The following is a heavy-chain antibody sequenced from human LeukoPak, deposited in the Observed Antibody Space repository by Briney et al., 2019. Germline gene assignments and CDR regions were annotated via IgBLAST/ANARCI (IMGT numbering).Heavy chain of an antibody. CDR2: INTDGSST. J-gene: IGHJ4*02. V-gene: IGHV3-74*01. Sequence: PGGSLRLSCAASGFTFSSYWVHWVRQAPGKGLVWVSRINTDGSSTSYADSVKGRFTISRDNAKNTLYLQMNSLRAEDTAVYYCARDKIEGPTKLDYWGQGILVTVSS. CDR3: ARDKIEGPTKLDY. D-gene: IGHD1-1*01. CDR1: GFTFSSYW.